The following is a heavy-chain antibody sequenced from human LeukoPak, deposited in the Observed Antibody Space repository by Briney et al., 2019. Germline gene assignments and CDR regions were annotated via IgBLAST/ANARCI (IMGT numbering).Heavy chain of an antibody. CDR3: ARDFYDGFALDY. J-gene: IGHJ4*02. D-gene: IGHD2/OR15-2a*01. CDR2: INWNGDST. CDR1: GFTFSSYG. Sequence: GGSLRLSCAASGFTFSSYGMTWVRQAPGKGLEWVSNINWNGDSTDYADSVKGRFTISRDNAKNSLFLQMNSLRAEDTGVYYCARDFYDGFALDYWGQGTLVTVSS. V-gene: IGHV3-20*04.